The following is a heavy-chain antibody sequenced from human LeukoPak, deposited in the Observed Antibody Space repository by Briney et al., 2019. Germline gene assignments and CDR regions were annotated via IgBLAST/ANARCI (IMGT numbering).Heavy chain of an antibody. D-gene: IGHD4-17*01. CDR3: ARSDYEGAFDY. V-gene: IGHV3-53*01. CDR2: IYSGGST. CDR1: GFTVSSNY. J-gene: IGHJ4*02. Sequence: PGGSLRLSCAASGFTVSSNYMSWVRQAPGKGLEWVSVIYSGGSTYYADSVKGRFTTSRDNSKNTLYLQMNSLRAEDTAVYYCARSDYEGAFDYWGQGTLVTVSS.